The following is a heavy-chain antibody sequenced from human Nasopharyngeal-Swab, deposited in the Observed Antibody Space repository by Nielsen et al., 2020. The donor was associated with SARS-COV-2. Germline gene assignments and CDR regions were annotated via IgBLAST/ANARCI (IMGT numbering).Heavy chain of an antibody. D-gene: IGHD6-13*01. J-gene: IGHJ6*03. CDR1: GFTFSSYG. V-gene: IGHV3-33*01. Sequence: GESLKISCAASGFTFSSYGMHWVRQAPGKGLAWVAVIWYDGSNKYYADSVKGRFTISRDNSKNTLYLQMNSLSAEDTAVYYCARVGSSWYGINYYYYMDVWGKGTTVTVSS. CDR3: ARVGSSWYGINYYYYMDV. CDR2: IWYDGSNK.